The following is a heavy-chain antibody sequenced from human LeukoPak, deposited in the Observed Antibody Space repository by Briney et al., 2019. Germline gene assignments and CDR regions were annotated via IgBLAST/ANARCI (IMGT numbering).Heavy chain of an antibody. J-gene: IGHJ4*02. CDR1: GYSISSGYY. V-gene: IGHV4-38-2*02. CDR3: ARVGVGAPFDY. D-gene: IGHD1-26*01. Sequence: SETLSLTCTVPGYSISSGYYWGWIRQPPGKGLEWIGSIYHSGSTYYNPSLKSRVTISVDTSKNQFSLKLSSVTAADTAVYYCARVGVGAPFDYWGQGTLVTVSS. CDR2: IYHSGST.